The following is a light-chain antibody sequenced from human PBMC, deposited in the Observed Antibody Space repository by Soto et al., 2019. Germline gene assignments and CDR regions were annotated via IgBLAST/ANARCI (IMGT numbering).Light chain of an antibody. CDR2: EVT. J-gene: IGLJ3*02. CDR3: SSYTTTATLL. Sequence: QSALTQPASVSGSPGQSITISCTGTSSDIGRHDYVSWYQHFPGKAPKLILYEVTQRPSGISPRFSGSKSGNTASLTISGLQSEDEADYYCSSYTTTATLLFGGGTKLTVL. V-gene: IGLV2-14*01. CDR1: SSDIGRHDY.